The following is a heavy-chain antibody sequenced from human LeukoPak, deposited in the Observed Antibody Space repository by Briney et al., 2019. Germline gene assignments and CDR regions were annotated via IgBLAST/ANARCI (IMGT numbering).Heavy chain of an antibody. CDR3: ARGGYSYGYYYYYYMDV. CDR2: IYTSGST. V-gene: IGHV4-4*07. Sequence: PSETLSLTCTVSGGSISPYDWSWIRQTAGKGLEWIGRIYTSGSTNYNPSLKSRVTMSVDTSKNQFSLKLSSVTAADTAVYYCARGGYSYGYYYYYYMDVWGKGTTVTISS. D-gene: IGHD5-18*01. CDR1: GGSISPYD. J-gene: IGHJ6*03.